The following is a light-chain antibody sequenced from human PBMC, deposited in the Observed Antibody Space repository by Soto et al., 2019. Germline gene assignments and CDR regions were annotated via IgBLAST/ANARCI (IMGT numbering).Light chain of an antibody. CDR1: QSVSSSY. CDR3: QQYGIAPLS. Sequence: EIVLTQSPGTLSLSPGERATLSCRASQSVSSSYLAWYQQKPGQAPRLLIYGASSRATDIPDRFSGSGSGTDFSLTVRGLGPEDIAVYCCQQYGIAPLSFGGGNKGEIK. V-gene: IGKV3-20*01. J-gene: IGKJ4*01. CDR2: GAS.